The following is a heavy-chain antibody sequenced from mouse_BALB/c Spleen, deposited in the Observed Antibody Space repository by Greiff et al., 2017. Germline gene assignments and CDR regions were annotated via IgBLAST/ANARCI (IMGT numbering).Heavy chain of an antibody. D-gene: IGHD3-3*01. CDR2: ISYSGST. CDR1: GYSITSDYA. Sequence: EVQLQESGPGLVKPSQSLSLTCTVTGYSITSDYAWNWIRQFPGNKLEWMGYISYSGSTSYNPSLKSRISITRDTSKNQFFLQLNSVTTEDTATYYCARRAVFPYYAMDYWGQGTSVTVSS. V-gene: IGHV3-2*02. CDR3: ARRAVFPYYAMDY. J-gene: IGHJ4*01.